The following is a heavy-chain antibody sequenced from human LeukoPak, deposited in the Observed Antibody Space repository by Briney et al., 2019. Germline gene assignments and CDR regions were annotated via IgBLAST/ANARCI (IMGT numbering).Heavy chain of an antibody. D-gene: IGHD5-24*01. V-gene: IGHV1-2*02. CDR2: INPKTGVT. J-gene: IGHJ4*02. CDR1: GYTFTDYY. CDR3: ARLGRWLQPQDY. Sequence: ASVKVSCKASGYTFTDYYLHWVRQAPGHGLEWMGWINPKTGVTKYAQNFQGRVTMTRDTSINTAYMEVSRLRSDDTAVYYCARLGRWLQPQDYWGQGTLVTVSS.